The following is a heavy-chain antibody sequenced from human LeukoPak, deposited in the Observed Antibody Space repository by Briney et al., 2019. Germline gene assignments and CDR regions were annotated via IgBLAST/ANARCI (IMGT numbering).Heavy chain of an antibody. CDR2: VYYTGAS. CDR1: GGSITSSGYY. Sequence: PSETLSLTSTVSGGSITSSGYYWGWLRQPPGKGLEWIGSVYYTGASYYNPSLKSRVTISIDTSKNHFSLNLTSVTAADTAVYYCARGAPPQNWGQGALVTVSS. J-gene: IGHJ4*02. V-gene: IGHV4-39*07. CDR3: ARGAPPQN.